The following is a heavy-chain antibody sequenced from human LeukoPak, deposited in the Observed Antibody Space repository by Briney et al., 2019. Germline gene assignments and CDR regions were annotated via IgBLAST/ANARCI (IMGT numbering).Heavy chain of an antibody. CDR3: ARTTLSGAPRD. D-gene: IGHD1-26*01. CDR2: LNSGGDVT. J-gene: IGHJ4*02. V-gene: IGHV3-48*03. Sequence: GGSRRLSCAASGFPFREYEMNWVRQAPGKGLEWISYLNSGGDVTHYADSVRGRFTISRDNAKNSLYLQMDNLRGDDSGIYYCARTTLSGAPRDWGQGTLVIVSS. CDR1: GFPFREYE.